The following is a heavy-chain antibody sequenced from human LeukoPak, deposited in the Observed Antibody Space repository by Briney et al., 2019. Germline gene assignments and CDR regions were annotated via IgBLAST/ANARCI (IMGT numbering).Heavy chain of an antibody. V-gene: IGHV1-2*06. CDR1: GYTFTGYY. J-gene: IGHJ4*02. CDR2: INPNSGGT. Sequence: ASVNVSCKASGYTFTGYYMHWVRQAPGQGLEWMGRINPNSGGTNYAQKFQGRVTMTRDTSISTAYMELSRLRSDDTAVYYCARDSTVTTYDYWGQGTLVTVSS. D-gene: IGHD4-17*01. CDR3: ARDSTVTTYDY.